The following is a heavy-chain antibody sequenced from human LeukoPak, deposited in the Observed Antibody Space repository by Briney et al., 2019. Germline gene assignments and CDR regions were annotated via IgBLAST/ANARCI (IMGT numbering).Heavy chain of an antibody. CDR3: VRDSYGTS. Sequence: PGGSLRLSCAASGFTVSSSYMSWVRQAPGKGLEWVSIIYTGGNTYYADSVKGRFTISRDNSKNTLYLQMNSLRDEDTAVYYCVRDSYGTSWGPGTLVTVSS. V-gene: IGHV3-66*01. J-gene: IGHJ5*02. D-gene: IGHD3-16*01. CDR2: IYTGGNT. CDR1: GFTVSSSY.